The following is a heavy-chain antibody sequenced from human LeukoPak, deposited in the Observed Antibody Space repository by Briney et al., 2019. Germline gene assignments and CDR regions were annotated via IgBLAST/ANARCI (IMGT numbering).Heavy chain of an antibody. V-gene: IGHV3-23*01. J-gene: IGHJ4*02. CDR1: GFPFSSYG. CDR2: ISGSGGST. Sequence: GSLRLSCAASGFPFSSYGMGWVRQAPGKGLEWVSAISGSGGSTYYADSVKGRFTISRDNSKNTLYLQMNSLRAEDTAVYYCAKDRAWGLDYWGQGTLVTVSS. D-gene: IGHD7-27*01. CDR3: AKDRAWGLDY.